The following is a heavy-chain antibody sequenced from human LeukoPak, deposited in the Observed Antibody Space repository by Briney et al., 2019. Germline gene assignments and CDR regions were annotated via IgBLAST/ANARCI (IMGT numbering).Heavy chain of an antibody. CDR3: ASAAYYYDSSGYLDY. V-gene: IGHV1-46*01. CDR1: GYTFTGYY. J-gene: IGHJ4*02. CDR2: IIPIFGTA. D-gene: IGHD3-22*01. Sequence: EASVKVSCKASGYTFTGYYMHWVRQAPGQGLEWMGGIIPIFGTANYAQKFQGRVTMTRDTSTSTVYMELSSLRSEDTAVYYCASAAYYYDSSGYLDYWGQGTLVTVSS.